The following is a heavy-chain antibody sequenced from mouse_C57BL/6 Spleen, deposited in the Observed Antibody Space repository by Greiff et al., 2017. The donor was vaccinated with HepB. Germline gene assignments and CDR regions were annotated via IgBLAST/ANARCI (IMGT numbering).Heavy chain of an antibody. CDR1: GYTFTEYT. D-gene: IGHD1-1*01. CDR2: FYPGSGSI. CDR3: ARHEDRGSYYYGSSGYFDY. V-gene: IGHV1-62-2*01. Sequence: VKLVESGAELVKPGASVKLSCKASGYTFTEYTIHWVKQRSGQGLEWIGWFYPGSGSIKYNEKFKDKATLTADKSSSTVYMELSRLTSEDSAVYFCARHEDRGSYYYGSSGYFDYWGQGTTLTVSS. J-gene: IGHJ2*01.